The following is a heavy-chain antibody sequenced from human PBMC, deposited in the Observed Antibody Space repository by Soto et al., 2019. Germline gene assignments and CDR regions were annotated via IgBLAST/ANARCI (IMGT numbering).Heavy chain of an antibody. D-gene: IGHD1-26*01. V-gene: IGHV3-23*01. J-gene: IGHJ4*02. CDR1: GFTFSSYA. CDR2: ITFRGDYT. CDR3: AKLGTMGVFDN. Sequence: EVQLLESGGGLVSPGGSQRLSCAASGFTFSSYAMSWVRQAPGKGLEWLAGITFRGDYTYYADSVKGRFSLSRDNSRNRLDLQMNNLKVEDTALYYCAKLGTMGVFDNWGQGTLLTVSS.